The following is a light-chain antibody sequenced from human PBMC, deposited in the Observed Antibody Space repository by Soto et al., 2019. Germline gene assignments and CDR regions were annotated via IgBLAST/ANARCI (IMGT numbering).Light chain of an antibody. CDR2: EAT. CDR1: SSDIGTYNV. CDR3: SSYAGSSTYV. J-gene: IGLJ1*01. V-gene: IGLV2-23*01. Sequence: QSVLTQPASVSGSPGQSITFSCTGTSSDIGTYNVVSWYQQHPGKAPKVMIYEATKRPSGVSNRFSGSKSGNTASLTISGLQAEDEADYYCSSYAGSSTYVFGTGTKVTVL.